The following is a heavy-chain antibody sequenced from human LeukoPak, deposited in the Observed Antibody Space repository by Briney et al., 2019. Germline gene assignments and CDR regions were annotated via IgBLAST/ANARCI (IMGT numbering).Heavy chain of an antibody. CDR3: VKVDHYDSSAYYYVE. CDR2: ITSSGGST. CDR1: GITFSSYA. Sequence: GGSLRPSCSGSGITFSSYAMHWVRQAPGKGLEYVSAITSSGGSTYYADSVKGRFTISRDNSKNTLYLQMSSLRAEDTAVYYCVKVDHYDSSAYYYVEWGQGTMVTVSS. V-gene: IGHV3-64D*09. D-gene: IGHD3-22*01. J-gene: IGHJ3*01.